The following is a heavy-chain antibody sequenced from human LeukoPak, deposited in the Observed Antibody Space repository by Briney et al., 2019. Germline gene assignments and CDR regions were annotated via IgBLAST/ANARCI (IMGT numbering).Heavy chain of an antibody. J-gene: IGHJ4*02. CDR3: ARAISYGYGGLDY. CDR1: GFTFSSYW. D-gene: IGHD5-18*01. Sequence: GGSLRLSCAASGFTFSSYWMHWVRQAPGKGLVWVSRNNSDGSSTSYADSVKGRFTISRDNAKNTLYLQMNSLRAEDTAVYYCARAISYGYGGLDYWGQGTLVTVSS. V-gene: IGHV3-74*01. CDR2: NNSDGSST.